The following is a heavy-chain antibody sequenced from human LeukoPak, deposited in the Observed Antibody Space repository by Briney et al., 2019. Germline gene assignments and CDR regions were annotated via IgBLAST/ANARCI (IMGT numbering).Heavy chain of an antibody. D-gene: IGHD6-13*01. V-gene: IGHV3-30*04. CDR2: ISYDGSNK. J-gene: IGHJ4*02. CDR3: ARTYSSSWEFDY. CDR1: GFTFSSYA. Sequence: PGGSLRLSCAASGFTFSSYAMHWVRQAPGKGLEWVAVISYDGSNKYYADSVKGRFTISRDNSKNTLYLQMNSLRAEDTAVYYCARTYSSSWEFDYWGQGTLVTVSS.